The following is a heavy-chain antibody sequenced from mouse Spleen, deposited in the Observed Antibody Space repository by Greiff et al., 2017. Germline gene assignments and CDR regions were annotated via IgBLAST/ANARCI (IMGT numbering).Heavy chain of an antibody. Sequence: QVQLQQSGAELVKPGASVKMSCKASGYTFTSYWITWVKQRPGQGLEWIGDIYPGSGSTNYNEKFKSKATLTVDTSSSTAYMQLSSLTSEDSAVYYCARTGYGSSYYAMDYWGQGTSVTVSS. D-gene: IGHD1-1*01. CDR3: ARTGYGSSYYAMDY. CDR2: IYPGSGST. J-gene: IGHJ4*01. V-gene: IGHV1-55*01. CDR1: GYTFTSYW.